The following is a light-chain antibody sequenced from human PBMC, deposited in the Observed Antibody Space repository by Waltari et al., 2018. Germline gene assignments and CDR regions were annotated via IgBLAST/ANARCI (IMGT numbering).Light chain of an antibody. CDR1: QSISSY. V-gene: IGKV1-39*01. CDR3: QQSYSYWYT. Sequence: DIQMTQSPSSLSASVGVRVTITCRASQSISSYLNWYQEKPGKAPRLLIYAASSLQSGVPSRFSGRGSGTDFTLTISSLQPEDFATYYCQQSYSYWYTFGQGTKLEIK. CDR2: AAS. J-gene: IGKJ2*01.